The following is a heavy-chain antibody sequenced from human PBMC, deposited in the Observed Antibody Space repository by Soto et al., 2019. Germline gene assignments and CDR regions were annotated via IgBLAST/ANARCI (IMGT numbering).Heavy chain of an antibody. V-gene: IGHV1-69*12. Sequence: QVQLVQSGAEVKKPGSSVKVSCKASGGTFSRYSISWVRQAPGQGLEWMGGIIPVFGTANYAQKFQGRVTITADESTSTVYMELSSLTSHGTAVYLCASCLVTTYFCSYGMDVWGQGTTVTVSS. D-gene: IGHD4-17*01. CDR3: ASCLVTTYFCSYGMDV. J-gene: IGHJ6*02. CDR2: IIPVFGTA. CDR1: GGTFSRYS.